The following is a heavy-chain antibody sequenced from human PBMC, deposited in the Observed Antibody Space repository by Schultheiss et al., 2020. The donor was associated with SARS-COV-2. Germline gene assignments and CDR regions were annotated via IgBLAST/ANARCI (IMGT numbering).Heavy chain of an antibody. D-gene: IGHD6-19*01. J-gene: IGHJ4*02. CDR2: ISTSGGNT. CDR3: ARGSIAVAGDSYYFDY. V-gene: IGHV3-23*01. Sequence: GGSLRLSCTASGFTFSNYAMSWIRQAPGKGLEWVSYISTSGGNTHYADSVKGRFTISRDNSKNTLYLQMNSLRAEDTAVYYCARGSIAVAGDSYYFDYWGQGTLVTVSS. CDR1: GFTFSNYA.